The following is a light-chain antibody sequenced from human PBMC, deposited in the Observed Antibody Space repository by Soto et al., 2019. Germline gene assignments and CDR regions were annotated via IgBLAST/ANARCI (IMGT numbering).Light chain of an antibody. CDR1: QSISSW. CDR3: QQYNSISRDT. V-gene: IGKV1-5*01. J-gene: IGKJ2*01. Sequence: DIQMTQSPSTLSASVGDRVTITCRASQSISSWLAWYQQKPGKAPKLLIYDASSLESGVPSRFSGSGSGTGFTLTISSLQPDDFATYYCQQYNSISRDTFGQGTKVDIK. CDR2: DAS.